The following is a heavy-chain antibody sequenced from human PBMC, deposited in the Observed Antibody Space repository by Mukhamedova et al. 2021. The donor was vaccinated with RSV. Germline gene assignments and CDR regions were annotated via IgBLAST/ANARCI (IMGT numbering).Heavy chain of an antibody. J-gene: IGHJ6*02. CDR2: GDP. V-gene: IGHV3-13*05. Sequence: GDPYYPGSVKGRFTIPRENAKNPLYLQMNSLRAGDTAVYYCARFNYYYGMDVWGQGTTVTVSS. CDR3: ARFNYYYGMDV.